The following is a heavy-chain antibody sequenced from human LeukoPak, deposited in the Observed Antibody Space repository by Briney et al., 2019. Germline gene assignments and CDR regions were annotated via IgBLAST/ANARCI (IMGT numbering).Heavy chain of an antibody. V-gene: IGHV4-4*07. J-gene: IGHJ4*02. CDR1: GGSISSYY. D-gene: IGHD6-13*01. Sequence: SETLSLTCTVSGGSISSYYWSWLRQPAGKGLEWIGRIYTSGSTNYNPSLKSRVTMSVDTSKNQFSLKLSAVTAADTAVYYCARSGSSWYGWYYFDYWGQGTLVTVSS. CDR3: ARSGSSWYGWYYFDY. CDR2: IYTSGST.